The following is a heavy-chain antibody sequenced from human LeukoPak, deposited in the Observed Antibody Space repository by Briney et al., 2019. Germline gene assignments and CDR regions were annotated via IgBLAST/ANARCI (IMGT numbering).Heavy chain of an antibody. Sequence: GGSLRLSCAASGFTFNSYWMSWVRQAPGKGLEWVANIKVDGTESYSVDSVKGRFAISRDNAKNSLYLQMNSLRAEDTAVYYCARDSRFGELLLIDYWGQGTLVTVSS. V-gene: IGHV3-7*01. CDR1: GFTFNSYW. D-gene: IGHD3-10*01. J-gene: IGHJ4*02. CDR2: IKVDGTES. CDR3: ARDSRFGELLLIDY.